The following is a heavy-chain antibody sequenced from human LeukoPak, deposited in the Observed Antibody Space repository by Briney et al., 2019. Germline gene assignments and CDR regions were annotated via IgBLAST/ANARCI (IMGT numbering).Heavy chain of an antibody. V-gene: IGHV4-59*08. Sequence: SETLSLTCTVSGGSISSYYWSWIRQPPGKGLEWIGYIYYSGSTNYNPSLKSRVTISVDTSKNQFSLKLSSVTAADTAVYYCARLFEPAAFSDAFDIWRQGTMVTVSS. J-gene: IGHJ3*02. CDR2: IYYSGST. D-gene: IGHD2-2*01. CDR1: GGSISSYY. CDR3: ARLFEPAAFSDAFDI.